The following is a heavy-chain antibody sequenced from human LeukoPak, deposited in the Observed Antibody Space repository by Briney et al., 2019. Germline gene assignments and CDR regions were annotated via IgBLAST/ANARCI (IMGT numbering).Heavy chain of an antibody. D-gene: IGHD1-14*01. CDR1: GGSISSSNW. V-gene: IGHV4-4*02. CDR2: IYYSGST. Sequence: SETLSLTCAVSGGSISSSNWWSWVRQPPGKGLEWIAYIYYSGSTNYNPSLKSRVTISVDTSKNQFSLKLSSVTAADTAVYYCARHRAKGAFDIWGQGTMVTVSS. J-gene: IGHJ3*02. CDR3: ARHRAKGAFDI.